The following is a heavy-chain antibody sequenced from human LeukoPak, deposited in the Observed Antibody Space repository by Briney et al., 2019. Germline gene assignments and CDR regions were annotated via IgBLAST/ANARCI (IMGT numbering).Heavy chain of an antibody. CDR2: IYYSGST. CDR3: TRRDGSSWYGY. J-gene: IGHJ4*02. D-gene: IGHD6-13*01. CDR1: GGSISSGSYY. Sequence: SETLSLTCTVSGGSISSGSYYWSWIRQPAGKGLEWIGSIYYSGSTYYNPSLKSRITISVDTSKNQFSLKLSSVTAADTAVYYCTRRDGSSWYGYWGQGTLVTVSS. V-gene: IGHV4-39*01.